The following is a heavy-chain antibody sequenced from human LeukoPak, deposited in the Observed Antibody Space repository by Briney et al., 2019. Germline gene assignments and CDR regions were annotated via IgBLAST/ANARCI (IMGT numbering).Heavy chain of an antibody. CDR1: GFTFSSYG. CDR2: IQSDGSQE. CDR3: ARDSCLIKTCLDY. D-gene: IGHD3-10*01. Sequence: GGSLRLSCAASGFTFSSYGMHWVRQAPGKGLEWVAAIQSDGSQEYFADSVKGRSTISRDKSKSTMYLQIDTLRAEDTAVYYCARDSCLIKTCLDYWGQGTLVTVSS. J-gene: IGHJ4*02. V-gene: IGHV3-33*01.